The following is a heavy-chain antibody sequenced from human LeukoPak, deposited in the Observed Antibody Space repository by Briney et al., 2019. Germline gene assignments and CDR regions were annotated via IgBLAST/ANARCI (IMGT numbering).Heavy chain of an antibody. CDR2: IYYSGST. CDR3: ARPLIAVAGYAFDI. V-gene: IGHV4-59*01. CDR1: GGSISSYY. J-gene: IGHJ3*02. Sequence: SETLSLTCTVSGGSISSYYWSWIRQPPGKGLEWIGYIYYSGSTNYNPSLKSRVTISVDTSKNQFSLKLSSVTAADTAVYYCARPLIAVAGYAFDIWGQGTMVTVSS. D-gene: IGHD6-19*01.